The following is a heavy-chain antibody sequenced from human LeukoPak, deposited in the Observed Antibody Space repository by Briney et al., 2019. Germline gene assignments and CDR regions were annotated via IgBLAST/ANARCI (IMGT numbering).Heavy chain of an antibody. V-gene: IGHV7-4-1*02. CDR3: ARDLRSVGRSSSGYQKALNY. D-gene: IGHD3-22*01. J-gene: IGHJ4*02. CDR1: GYTFTSYA. CDR2: INTNTGNP. Sequence: GASVKVSCKASGYTFTSYAMNWVRQAPGQGLEWMGWINTNTGNPTYAQGFTGRFVFSLDTSVSTAYLQISSLKAEDTAVYYCARDLRSVGRSSSGYQKALNYWGQGTLVTVSS.